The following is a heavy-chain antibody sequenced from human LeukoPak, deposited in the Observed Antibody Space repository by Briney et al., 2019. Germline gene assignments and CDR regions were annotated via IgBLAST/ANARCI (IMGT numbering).Heavy chain of an antibody. V-gene: IGHV4-34*01. CDR2: INHSGST. D-gene: IGHD5-18*01. CDR3: ARAMVQLWSYYYHGMDV. CDR1: GGSFSGYY. J-gene: IGHJ6*02. Sequence: SETLSLTCAVYGGSFSGYYWSWIRQPPGKGLEWIGEINHSGSTNYNPSLKSRVTISVDTSKNQFSLKLSSVTAADTAVYYCARAMVQLWSYYYHGMDVWGQGTTVTVSS.